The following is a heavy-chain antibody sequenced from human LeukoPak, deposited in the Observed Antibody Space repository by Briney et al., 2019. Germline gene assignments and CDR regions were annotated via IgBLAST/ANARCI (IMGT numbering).Heavy chain of an antibody. CDR1: GYTFTNYG. V-gene: IGHV1-18*01. Sequence: ASVKVSCKTSGYTFTNYGISWVPQASGQGLEWMGWISLYNGNTNYVQKFRGRVTMTADTSTSTVYMELRSLRSDDTAVYYCARDIATVQHQDWGQGTLVTVSS. J-gene: IGHJ4*02. CDR2: ISLYNGNT. CDR3: ARDIATVQHQD. D-gene: IGHD1-1*01.